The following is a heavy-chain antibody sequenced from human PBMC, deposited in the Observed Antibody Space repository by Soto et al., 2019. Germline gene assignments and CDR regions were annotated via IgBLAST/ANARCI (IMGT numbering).Heavy chain of an antibody. V-gene: IGHV1-69*13. CDR2: IIPIFGTA. CDR1: GCTVSSYA. Sequence: SVKVSGTASGCTVSSYAIXWVRHAPGQGLEWMGGIIPIFGTANYAQKFQGRVTITADESKSTAYMELSSLRSEDTAVYYCSRRLVGNGPREPYYYYYGMDVWGQGTTVTVSS. D-gene: IGHD1-26*01. CDR3: SRRLVGNGPREPYYYYYGMDV. J-gene: IGHJ6*02.